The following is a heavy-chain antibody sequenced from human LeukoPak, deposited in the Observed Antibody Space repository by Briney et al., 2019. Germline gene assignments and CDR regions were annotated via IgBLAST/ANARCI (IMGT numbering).Heavy chain of an antibody. J-gene: IGHJ6*02. CDR1: GGSISNTNFY. V-gene: IGHV4-39*01. Sequence: SETLSLTCIVSGGSISNTNFYWAWIRQPPGRGLEWIGNIYYAGITSYNPSLKSRVTISVDTSKSQFSLRLTSVTAADTAVYYCARQVPGPYNYYGMDVWGQGTTVTVSS. CDR3: ARQVPGPYNYYGMDV. CDR2: IYYAGIT.